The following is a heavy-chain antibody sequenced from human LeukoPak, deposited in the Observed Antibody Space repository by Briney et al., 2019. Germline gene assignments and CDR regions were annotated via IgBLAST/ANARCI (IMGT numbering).Heavy chain of an antibody. Sequence: SETLSLTCTVSGGSIRSSYYYWGWIRQPPGKGLEWIGSIYDSGSTYYNPSLKSRVTISVDTSKNQFSLKLNSVTAADTAVYYCARSRGSGYYHSAFDIWGQGTMVTVSS. CDR1: GGSIRSSYYY. CDR2: IYDSGST. J-gene: IGHJ3*02. V-gene: IGHV4-39*01. D-gene: IGHD3-22*01. CDR3: ARSRGSGYYHSAFDI.